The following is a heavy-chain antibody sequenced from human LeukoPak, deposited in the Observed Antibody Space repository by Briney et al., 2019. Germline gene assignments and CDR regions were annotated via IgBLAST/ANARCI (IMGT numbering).Heavy chain of an antibody. CDR3: ARSAPWEVPAAMAFDP. CDR2: IYYSGST. J-gene: IGHJ5*02. CDR1: GGSISSYY. Sequence: SETLSLTCTVSGGSISSYYWSWIRQPPGKGLEWIGNIYYSGSTNYNPSLKSRVTISVDTSKNQFSLKLSSVTAADTAVYYCARSAPWEVPAAMAFDPWGQGTLVTVSS. V-gene: IGHV4-59*01. D-gene: IGHD2-2*01.